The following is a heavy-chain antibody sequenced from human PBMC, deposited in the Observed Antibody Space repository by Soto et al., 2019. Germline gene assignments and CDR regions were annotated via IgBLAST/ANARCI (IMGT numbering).Heavy chain of an antibody. CDR1: GGSISSGGYY. CDR2: IYYSGST. V-gene: IGHV4-31*03. J-gene: IGHJ4*02. CDR3: ARGIAMKVVVERDAPDKNYLDS. Sequence: QVQLQESGPGLVKPSQTLSLTCTVSGGSISSGGYYWSWIRQHPGKGLEWIGYIYYSGSTYYNPSLKSRVTISVDTSKNQFSLKLSSVTAADTAVYYCARGIAMKVVVERDAPDKNYLDSWGQGTLVTVSS. D-gene: IGHD3-22*01.